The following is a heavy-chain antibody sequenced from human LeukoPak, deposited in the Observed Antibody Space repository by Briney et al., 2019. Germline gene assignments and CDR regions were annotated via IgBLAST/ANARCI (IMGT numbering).Heavy chain of an antibody. D-gene: IGHD3-10*01. Sequence: HPGGSLRLSCAASGFTFSSYAMNWVRQAPGKGLEWVSYISTSGSTIYYADSVKGRFTISRDNAKNSLYLQSNSLRAEDTAVYYCARGGYYGSGSYYGRWGQGTLVTVSS. CDR3: ARGGYYGSGSYYGR. J-gene: IGHJ4*02. V-gene: IGHV3-48*03. CDR1: GFTFSSYA. CDR2: ISTSGSTI.